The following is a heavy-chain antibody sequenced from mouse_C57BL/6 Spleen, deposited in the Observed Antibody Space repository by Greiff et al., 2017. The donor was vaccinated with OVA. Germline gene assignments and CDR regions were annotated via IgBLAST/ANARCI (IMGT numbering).Heavy chain of an antibody. J-gene: IGHJ1*03. CDR2: ISSGGSYT. D-gene: IGHD1-1*01. Sequence: EVKLMESGGDLVKPGGSLKLSCAASGFTFSSYGMSWVRQTPDKRLEWVATISSGGSYTYYPDSVQGRFTISRDNAKNTLYLQMSSLKSEDTAMYYCARQDGYYYGSSYWYFDVWGTGTTVTVSS. CDR3: ARQDGYYYGSSYWYFDV. V-gene: IGHV5-6*01. CDR1: GFTFSSYG.